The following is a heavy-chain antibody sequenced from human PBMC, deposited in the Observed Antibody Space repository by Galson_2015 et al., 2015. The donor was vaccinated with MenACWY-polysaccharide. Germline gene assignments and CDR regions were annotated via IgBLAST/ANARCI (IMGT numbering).Heavy chain of an antibody. CDR2: FSGSGGRT. CDR1: GFTFSSYA. Sequence: SLRLSCAASGFTFSSYAMSWVRQAPGKGLEWVSAFSGSGGRTYYADSVKGRFTISRDNSKNTLYLQMNSLRAEDTAAYYCAKPRDGFIDFYYGMDVSGQRTTVTVSS. CDR3: AKPRDGFIDFYYGMDV. J-gene: IGHJ6*02. D-gene: IGHD3-10*01. V-gene: IGHV3-23*01.